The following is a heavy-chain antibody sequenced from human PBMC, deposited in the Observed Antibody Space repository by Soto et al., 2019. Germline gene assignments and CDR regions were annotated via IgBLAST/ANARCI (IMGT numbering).Heavy chain of an antibody. D-gene: IGHD3-10*01. V-gene: IGHV1-2*02. CDR3: GGGGRRGFGESDAFDI. CDR1: GYTFTGYY. Sequence: ASVKVSCKASGYTFTGYYMHWVRQAPGQGLEWMGWINPNSGGTNYAQKFQGRVTMTRDTSISTAYMALSRLRSDDTAVDYCGGGGRRGFGESDAFDIWGQGTMVTVSS. J-gene: IGHJ3*02. CDR2: INPNSGGT.